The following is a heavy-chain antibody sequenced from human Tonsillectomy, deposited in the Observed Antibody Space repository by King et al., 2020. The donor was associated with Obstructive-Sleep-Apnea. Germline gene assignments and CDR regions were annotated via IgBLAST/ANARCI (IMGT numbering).Heavy chain of an antibody. CDR3: SRASALVLVADTYYYDGMAV. CDR1: GFTFSNYW. Sequence: VQLVESGGGLVQRGGSVRLSCAASGFTFSNYWMSWVRQAPGKGLEWVANINKDGGEKYYVDSVKGRFTISRDNAKNSLYLQMNSLRAEDTAVYYCSRASALVLVADTYYYDGMAVWGQGTTVTVSS. V-gene: IGHV3-7*03. CDR2: INKDGGEK. D-gene: IGHD2-15*01. J-gene: IGHJ6*02.